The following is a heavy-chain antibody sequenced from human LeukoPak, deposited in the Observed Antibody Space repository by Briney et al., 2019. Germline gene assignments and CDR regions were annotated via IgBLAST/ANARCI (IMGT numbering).Heavy chain of an antibody. Sequence: LCLTCTVSGGSISSGGYYWSWIRQAPGKGLEWVSSISSNNNHIYYADSVRGRFIISRDNAKNSLYLQMNSLRAEDTAVYYCARGQGDSSGYCLDYWGHGTLYSVSS. J-gene: IGHJ4*01. V-gene: IGHV3-11*06. CDR1: GGSISSGGYY. D-gene: IGHD3-22*01. CDR3: ARGQGDSSGYCLDY. CDR2: ISSNNNHI.